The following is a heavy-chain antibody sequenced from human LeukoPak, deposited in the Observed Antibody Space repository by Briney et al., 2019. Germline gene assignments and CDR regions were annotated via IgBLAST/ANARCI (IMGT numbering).Heavy chain of an antibody. CDR1: GGSISCSSYY. D-gene: IGHD2-15*01. CDR2: IYYSGRT. J-gene: IGHJ4*02. CDR3: ARVRIGEMDY. V-gene: IGHV4-39*07. Sequence: SETLSLTCTVSGGSISCSSYYWGWIRQPPGKGLEWIGSIYYSGRTYYNTSLKSRVTISVDTSKNQFSLKLSSVTAADTAFYYCARVRIGEMDYWGQGTLVTVSS.